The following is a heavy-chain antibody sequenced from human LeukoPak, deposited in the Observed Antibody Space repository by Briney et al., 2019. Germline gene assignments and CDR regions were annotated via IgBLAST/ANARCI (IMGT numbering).Heavy chain of an antibody. CDR1: GFTFSSYA. CDR3: TTLGAFDY. V-gene: IGHV3-15*01. CDR2: VKRKTDGGTT. Sequence: PGGSLRLSCAASGFTFSSYAMHWVRQAPGKGLEWVGRVKRKTDGGTTDYAAPVKGRFSISRDDSKNTLYLQMNSLKTEDTAVYYCTTLGAFDYWGQGTLVTVSS. J-gene: IGHJ4*02. D-gene: IGHD3-16*01.